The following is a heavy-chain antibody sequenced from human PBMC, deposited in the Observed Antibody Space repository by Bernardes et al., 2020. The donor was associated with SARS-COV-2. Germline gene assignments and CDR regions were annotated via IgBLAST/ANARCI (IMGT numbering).Heavy chain of an antibody. V-gene: IGHV4-39*01. Sequence: SETLSLTCSVSGASIYNGPYYWGWIRQTPGNGLEWIGSISSTGATCYSESFESRVTISVHMSEKQFSLRLTTVTAADTAVYYCARHGPARHDFCTRSYENNDHYGMDVWGQGTTVIVSS. CDR3: ARHGPARHDFCTRSYENNDHYGMDV. D-gene: IGHD3-3*01. CDR2: ISSTGAT. J-gene: IGHJ6*02. CDR1: GASIYNGPYY.